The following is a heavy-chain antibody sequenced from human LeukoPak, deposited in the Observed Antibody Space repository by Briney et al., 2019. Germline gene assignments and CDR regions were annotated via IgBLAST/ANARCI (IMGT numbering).Heavy chain of an antibody. CDR2: IRYDGSNK. CDR3: ARGTRPDSSGYTYYYYGMDV. D-gene: IGHD3-22*01. CDR1: GFTFSSYG. J-gene: IGHJ6*02. Sequence: PGGSLRLSCVASGFTFSSYGMHWVRQAPGKGLEWVAFIRYDGSNKYYADSVKGRFTISRDNSKNTLYLQMNSLRAEDTAVYYCARGTRPDSSGYTYYYYGMDVWGQGTTVTVSS. V-gene: IGHV3-30*02.